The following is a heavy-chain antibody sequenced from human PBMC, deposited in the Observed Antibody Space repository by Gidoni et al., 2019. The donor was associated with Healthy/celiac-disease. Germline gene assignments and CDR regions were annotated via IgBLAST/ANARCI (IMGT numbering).Heavy chain of an antibody. CDR3: AREGLAAMVTYWFDP. J-gene: IGHJ5*02. Sequence: QVQLVESGGGLVKPGGSLRLPCASSELPYSDYYMSWIRQAPVKGLEWVSYISSSGSTIYYADSVKGRFTISRDNAKNSLYLQMNSLRAEDTVVYYCAREGLAAMVTYWFDPWGQGTMVTVSS. V-gene: IGHV3-11*01. CDR2: ISSSGSTI. CDR1: ELPYSDYY. D-gene: IGHD5-18*01.